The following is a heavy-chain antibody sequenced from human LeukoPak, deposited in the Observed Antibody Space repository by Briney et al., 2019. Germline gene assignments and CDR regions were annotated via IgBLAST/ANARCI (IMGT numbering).Heavy chain of an antibody. CDR3: AIGMITFGGVIDP. J-gene: IGHJ5*02. CDR2: INPNSGGT. V-gene: IGHV1-2*02. CDR1: GYTFTGYY. D-gene: IGHD3-16*01. Sequence: ASVKVSCKSSGYTFTGYYMHWVRQAPGQGLEWMGWINPNSGGTNYAQKFQGRVTMTRDTSISTAYTELSRLRSDDTAVCYCAIGMITFGGVIDPWGQGTLVTVSS.